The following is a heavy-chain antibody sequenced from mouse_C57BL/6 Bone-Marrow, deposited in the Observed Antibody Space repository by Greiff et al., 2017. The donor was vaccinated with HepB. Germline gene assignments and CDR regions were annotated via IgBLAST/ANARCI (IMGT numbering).Heavy chain of an antibody. D-gene: IGHD1-1*01. CDR2: ISSGSSTI. CDR1: GFTFSDYG. Sequence: DVQLVESGGGLVKPGGSLKLSCAASGFTFSDYGMHWVRQAPEKGLEWVAYISSGSSTIYYADTVKGRFTISRDNAKNTLFLQMTSLRSEDTAMYYCARPDYYGSSYVAWFAYWGQGTLVTVSA. J-gene: IGHJ3*01. V-gene: IGHV5-17*01. CDR3: ARPDYYGSSYVAWFAY.